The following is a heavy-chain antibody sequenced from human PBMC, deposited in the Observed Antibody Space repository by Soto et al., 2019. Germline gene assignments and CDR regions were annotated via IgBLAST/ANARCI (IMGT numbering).Heavy chain of an antibody. CDR2: SYYSGST. D-gene: IGHD3-22*01. J-gene: IGHJ5*02. Sequence: SETLSLTCTVSGCSISSGGYYWSWIRQHPGKGLEWSGYSYYSGSTCYNPSLKRRATISVDTSKNQFSLKLSSVPAADTAVYSCARGSYYDSSGYSGPWGQGTLVTISS. V-gene: IGHV4-31*03. CDR3: ARGSYYDSSGYSGP. CDR1: GCSISSGGYY.